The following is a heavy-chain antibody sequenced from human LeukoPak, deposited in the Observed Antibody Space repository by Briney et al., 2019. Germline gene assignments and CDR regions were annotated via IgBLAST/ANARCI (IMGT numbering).Heavy chain of an antibody. CDR2: IYSGGST. CDR1: GFTVSSNY. Sequence: TGGSLRLSCAASGFTVSSNYMSWVRQAPGKGLEWVSVIYSGGSTYYADSVKGRFTISRDNSKNTLYLQMNSLRAEDTAVYYCARDPMLAYYFDYWGQGTLVTVSS. D-gene: IGHD2-8*01. J-gene: IGHJ4*02. CDR3: ARDPMLAYYFDY. V-gene: IGHV3-53*01.